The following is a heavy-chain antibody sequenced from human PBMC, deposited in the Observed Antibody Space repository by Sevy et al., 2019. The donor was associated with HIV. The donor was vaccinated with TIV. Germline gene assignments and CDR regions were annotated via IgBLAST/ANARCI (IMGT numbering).Heavy chain of an antibody. V-gene: IGHV4-34*01. J-gene: IGHJ4*02. CDR3: ARGQWEHPF. CDR2: IMPGGIT. D-gene: IGHD1-26*01. CDR1: GGSCSGYY. Sequence: SETLSLTCAVYGGSCSGYYWTWIRQPPGKGLEWIGEIMPGGITNYNPSLKSRVTISIDTSKNQFSLKVKSVTAADTAIYYCARGQWEHPFWGQGTQVTVSS.